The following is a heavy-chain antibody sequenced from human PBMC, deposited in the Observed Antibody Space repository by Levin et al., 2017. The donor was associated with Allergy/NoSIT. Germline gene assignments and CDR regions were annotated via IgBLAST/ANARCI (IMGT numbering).Heavy chain of an antibody. CDR3: ARDECAWLGECYGMDV. Sequence: KSSETLSLTCSVSGDSVTRGDYYWSWIRQHPGEGLEWIGFISYSGSAYYNPSLKSRLAVSLDRAKNQFSLTLTSVTVADTAVYYCARDECAWLGECYGMDVWGQGTSVTVSS. CDR1: GDSVTRGDYY. V-gene: IGHV4-31*02. CDR2: ISYSGSA. J-gene: IGHJ6*02. D-gene: IGHD3-10*01.